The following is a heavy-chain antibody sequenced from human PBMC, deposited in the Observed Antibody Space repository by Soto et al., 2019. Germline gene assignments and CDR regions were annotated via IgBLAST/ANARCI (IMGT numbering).Heavy chain of an antibody. J-gene: IGHJ3*02. D-gene: IGHD2-2*01. CDR3: ARDGQRNIVVVPAAMRLGGGFAFDI. CDR1: GFTFSSYS. CDR2: ISSSSSTI. V-gene: IGHV3-48*01. Sequence: GGSLRLSCAASGFTFSSYSMNWVRQAPGKGLEWVSYISSSSSTIYYADSVKGRFTISRDNAKNSLYLQMNSLRAEDTAVYYCARDGQRNIVVVPAAMRLGGGFAFDIWGQGTMVTVSS.